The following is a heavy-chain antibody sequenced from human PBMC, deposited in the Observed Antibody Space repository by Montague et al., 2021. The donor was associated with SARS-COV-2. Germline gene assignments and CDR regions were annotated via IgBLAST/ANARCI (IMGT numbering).Heavy chain of an antibody. Sequence: CAISGDSVSRNSAAWNWIRQSPSRGLEWLRRTYYRFKWYNDYAVSVKSRITINPDTSKNQISLQLNSVTPEDTAVYYCARTSASSDYWGQGTLVTVSS. D-gene: IGHD1-26*01. V-gene: IGHV6-1*01. J-gene: IGHJ4*02. CDR3: ARTSASSDY. CDR2: TYYRFKWYN. CDR1: GDSVSRNSAA.